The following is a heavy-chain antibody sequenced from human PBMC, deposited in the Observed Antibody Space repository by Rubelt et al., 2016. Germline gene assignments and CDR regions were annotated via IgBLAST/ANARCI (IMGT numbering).Heavy chain of an antibody. CDR2: ISGSGGTT. CDR1: TSYA. CDR3: ARGLPYCSGGSCMYYFDY. D-gene: IGHD2-15*01. J-gene: IGHJ4*02. Sequence: TSYAMSWVRQAPGKGLEWVSGISGSGGTTYYADSVKGRFTISRDNSKNTLYLEMNSLRAEDTAAYYCARGLPYCSGGSCMYYFDYWGQGTLVTVSS. V-gene: IGHV3-23*01.